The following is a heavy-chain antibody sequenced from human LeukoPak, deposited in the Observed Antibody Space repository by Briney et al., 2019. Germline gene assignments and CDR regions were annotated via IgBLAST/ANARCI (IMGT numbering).Heavy chain of an antibody. CDR1: GFTFTSYS. D-gene: IGHD4-23*01. J-gene: IGHJ4*02. CDR3: ARGRPHGNDY. CDR2: IASDGSST. V-gene: IGHV3-74*01. Sequence: GGSLRLSCAASGFTFTSYSMSWVRQAPGKGLVWVSRIASDGSSTTYADSVKGRFSISRDNAKNTLYLQMNSLRVEDTAVYYCARGRPHGNDYWGQGTLVTVSS.